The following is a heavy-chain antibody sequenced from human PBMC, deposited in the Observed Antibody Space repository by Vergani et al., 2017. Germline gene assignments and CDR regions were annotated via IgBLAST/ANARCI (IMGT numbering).Heavy chain of an antibody. CDR2: IYYSGST. CDR3: ARVRRDDSSGYYYYYGMDV. J-gene: IGHJ6*02. Sequence: QVQLQEWGAGLLKTSETLSLTCGVSGGSISSGDYYWSWIRQPPGKGLEWIGYIYYSGSTYYNPSLKSRVTISVDTSKNQFSLKLSSVTAADTAVYYCARVRRDDSSGYYYYYGMDVWGQGTTVTVSS. D-gene: IGHD3-22*01. CDR1: GGSISSGDYY. V-gene: IGHV4-30-4*01.